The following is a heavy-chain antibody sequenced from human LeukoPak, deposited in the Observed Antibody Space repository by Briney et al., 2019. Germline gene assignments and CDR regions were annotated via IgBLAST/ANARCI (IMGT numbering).Heavy chain of an antibody. Sequence: SVRVSCKASGGTFSSYAISWVRQAPGQGLEWMGGIIPIFGTANYAQKFQGRVTMTEDTSTDTAYMELSSLRSEDTAVYYCATDGTGISYWGQGTLVTVSS. CDR3: ATDGTGISY. CDR1: GGTFSSYA. V-gene: IGHV1-69*06. CDR2: IIPIFGTA. J-gene: IGHJ4*02. D-gene: IGHD5-18*01.